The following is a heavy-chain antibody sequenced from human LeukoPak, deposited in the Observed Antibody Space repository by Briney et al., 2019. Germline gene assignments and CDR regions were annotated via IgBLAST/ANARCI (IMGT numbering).Heavy chain of an antibody. V-gene: IGHV3-23*01. D-gene: IGHD3-22*01. CDR3: AKATWGYYDSSGYYFDY. Sequence: GGSLRLSCAASGFTFVSHAMSWVRQAPGKGLEWVSAISGSGGSTYYADSVKGRFTISRDNSKNTLYLQMNSLRAEDTAVYYCAKATWGYYDSSGYYFDYWGQGTLVTVSS. CDR1: GFTFVSHA. J-gene: IGHJ4*02. CDR2: ISGSGGST.